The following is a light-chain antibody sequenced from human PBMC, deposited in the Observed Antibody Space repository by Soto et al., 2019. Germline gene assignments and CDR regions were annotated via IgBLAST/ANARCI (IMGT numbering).Light chain of an antibody. Sequence: EIVVTQSPATLSVSPGERATLSCRASQSVSSNLAWYQQKPGQAPRLLIYGASNRATGTPDRFSGSGSGTDFTLTISRLEPEDFAVYYCQQRSNWPLTFGGGTKVDIK. CDR2: GAS. V-gene: IGKV3D-20*02. J-gene: IGKJ4*01. CDR1: QSVSSN. CDR3: QQRSNWPLT.